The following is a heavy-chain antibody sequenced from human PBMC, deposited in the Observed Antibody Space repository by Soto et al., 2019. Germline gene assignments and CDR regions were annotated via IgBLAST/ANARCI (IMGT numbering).Heavy chain of an antibody. V-gene: IGHV3-23*01. CDR2: ISGSGGST. J-gene: IGHJ4*02. D-gene: IGHD3-10*01. CDR1: GFTFSSYA. CDR3: AKDTQIVDLLLWFGEYDY. Sequence: ESGGGLVQPGGSLRLSCAASGFTFSSYAMSWVRQAPGKGLEWVSAISGSGGSTYYADSVKGRFTISRDNSKNTLYLQMNSLRAEDTAVYYCAKDTQIVDLLLWFGEYDYWGQGTLVTVSS.